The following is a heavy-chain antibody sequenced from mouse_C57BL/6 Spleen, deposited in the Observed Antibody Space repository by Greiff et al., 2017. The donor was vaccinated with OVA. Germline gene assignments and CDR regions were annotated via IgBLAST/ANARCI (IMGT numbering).Heavy chain of an antibody. Sequence: QVQLQQSGAELVRPGTSVKVSCKASGYAFTNYLIEWVKQRPGQGLEWIGVINPGSGGTNYNEKFKGKATLTADKASSTASMQLSSLTSEDAAVYFCARSREGIFDYWGQGTTLTVSS. J-gene: IGHJ2*01. V-gene: IGHV1-54*01. CDR2: INPGSGGT. CDR1: GYAFTNYL. CDR3: ARSREGIFDY.